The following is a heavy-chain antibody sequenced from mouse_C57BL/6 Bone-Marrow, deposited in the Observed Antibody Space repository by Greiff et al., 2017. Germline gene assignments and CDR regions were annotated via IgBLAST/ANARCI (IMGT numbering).Heavy chain of an antibody. V-gene: IGHV1-55*01. CDR3: AIYPSYGSSFPYAMDY. J-gene: IGHJ4*01. CDR2: IYPGSGST. CDR1: GYTFTSYW. D-gene: IGHD1-1*01. Sequence: QVQLQQPGAELVKPGASVKMSCKASGYTFTSYWITWVKQRPGQGLEWIGDIYPGSGSTNYNEKFKSKATLTVDTSSITAYMQLSSLTSEDSAVYYCAIYPSYGSSFPYAMDYWGQGTSVTVSS.